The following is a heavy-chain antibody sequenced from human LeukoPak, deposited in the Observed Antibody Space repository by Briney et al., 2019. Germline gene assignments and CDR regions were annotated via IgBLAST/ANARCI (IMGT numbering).Heavy chain of an antibody. D-gene: IGHD2-2*01. CDR3: ITGSSSCYGCFDY. V-gene: IGHV3-15*01. CDR2: IKSKTDDGTT. CDR1: GFTFSSYW. Sequence: PGGSLRLSCAASGFTFSSYWMSWVRQAPGKGLEWVGRIKSKTDDGTTDYAAPVKGRFTISRDDSKNTLYLQMNSLKTEDTAVYYCITGSSSCYGCFDYWGQGTLVTVSS. J-gene: IGHJ4*02.